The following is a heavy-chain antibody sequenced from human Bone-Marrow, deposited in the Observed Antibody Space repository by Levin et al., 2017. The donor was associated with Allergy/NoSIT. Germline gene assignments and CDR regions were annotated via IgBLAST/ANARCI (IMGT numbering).Heavy chain of an antibody. CDR3: ARDRRPEVGAPGIVYFDY. Sequence: GGSLRLSCAASGFTFSSYEMNWVRQAPGKGLEWVSYISSSGSTIYYADSVKGRFTISRDNAKNSLYLQMNSLRAEDTAVYYCARDRRPEVGAPGIVYFDYWGQGTLVTVSS. J-gene: IGHJ4*02. CDR1: GFTFSSYE. D-gene: IGHD1-26*01. V-gene: IGHV3-48*03. CDR2: ISSSGSTI.